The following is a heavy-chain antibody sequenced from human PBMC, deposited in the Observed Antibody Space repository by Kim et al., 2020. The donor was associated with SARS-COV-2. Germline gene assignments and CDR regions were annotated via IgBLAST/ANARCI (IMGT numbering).Heavy chain of an antibody. J-gene: IGHJ6*02. Sequence: SETLSLTCSVSGGAITNYYWSWIRQTTGKGLEWIGNAYHTGSTNYNPSLNNRVTISVDTSKNQFSLKLRSVTAADTAVYYCARGGDDYYYGMDVWGQGTTVTVSS. D-gene: IGHD2-21*02. V-gene: IGHV4-59*01. CDR3: ARGGDDYYYGMDV. CDR1: GGAITNYY. CDR2: AYHTGST.